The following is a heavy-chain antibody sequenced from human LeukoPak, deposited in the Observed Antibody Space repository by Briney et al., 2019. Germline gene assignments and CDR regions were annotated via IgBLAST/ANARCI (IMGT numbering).Heavy chain of an antibody. Sequence: SETLSLTCAVYGGSFSGYYWSWIRQPPGKGLEWIGEINHSGSTNYNPSLKSRVTISVDTSKNQFSLKLSSVTAADTDVYYCARNWHYYYYYMDVWGKGTTVTVSS. V-gene: IGHV4-34*01. D-gene: IGHD2-2*01. CDR2: INHSGST. J-gene: IGHJ6*03. CDR1: GGSFSGYY. CDR3: ARNWHYYYYYMDV.